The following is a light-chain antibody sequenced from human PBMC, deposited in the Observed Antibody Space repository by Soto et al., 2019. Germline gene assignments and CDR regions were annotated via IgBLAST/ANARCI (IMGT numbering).Light chain of an antibody. V-gene: IGKV3-20*01. CDR1: QSVSSSY. Sequence: EIVLTQSPGTPSLSPGERATLSCRDSQSVSSSYLAWYQQKPGQAPRLLIYGASSRTTGIPDRLSGSGSGTDFTLTISRLEPDDFAVYYCQQYGSSPLTFGGGTKVEIK. CDR3: QQYGSSPLT. CDR2: GAS. J-gene: IGKJ4*01.